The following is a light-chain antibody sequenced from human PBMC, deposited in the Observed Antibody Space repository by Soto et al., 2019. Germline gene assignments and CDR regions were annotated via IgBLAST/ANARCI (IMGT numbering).Light chain of an antibody. CDR2: DAS. CDR3: QQLLDSPIT. Sequence: NQLTLSPSSLSASVGARVTITCQATQDIRKYLNWYQQKPGKAPKLLIYDASSLETGVPSRFSGSGSGTDFTLTISSLQPEDFATYYCQQLLDSPITVGQGTRL. J-gene: IGKJ5*01. CDR1: QDIRKY. V-gene: IGKV1-33*01.